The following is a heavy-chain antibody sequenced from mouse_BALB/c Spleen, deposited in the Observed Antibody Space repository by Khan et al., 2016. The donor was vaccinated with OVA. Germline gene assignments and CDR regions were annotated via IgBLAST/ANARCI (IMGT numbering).Heavy chain of an antibody. CDR3: ARTYYSYDRYFDV. Sequence: QIQLVRSGPELKKPGETVKISCKASGYTFTNYGMNWVKQAPGKGLKWMGWINTYTGEPTYADDFKGRFAFSLETSASSAYLQINNLKNEDMATYFCARTYYSYDRYFDVWGAGTTVTVSS. J-gene: IGHJ1*01. D-gene: IGHD2-12*01. CDR1: GYTFTNYG. V-gene: IGHV9-1*02. CDR2: INTYTGEP.